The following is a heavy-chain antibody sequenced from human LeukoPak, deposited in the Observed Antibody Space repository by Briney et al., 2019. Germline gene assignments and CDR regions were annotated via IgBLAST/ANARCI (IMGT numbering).Heavy chain of an antibody. CDR2: IFHSGST. CDR1: GGSISSGGYS. J-gene: IGHJ5*02. Sequence: SQTLSLTCAVSGGSISSGGYSWSWIRQPPGKGLEWIGHIFHSGSTYYNPSLKSRVTISVDRSKNQFSLKLSSVTAADTAVYYCARHSSSWYGQGWFDPWGQGTLVTVSS. D-gene: IGHD6-13*01. CDR3: ARHSSSWYGQGWFDP. V-gene: IGHV4-30-2*01.